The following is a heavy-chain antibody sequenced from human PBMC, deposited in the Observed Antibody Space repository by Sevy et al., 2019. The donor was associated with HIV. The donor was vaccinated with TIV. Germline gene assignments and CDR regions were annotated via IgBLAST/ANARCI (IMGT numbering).Heavy chain of an antibody. CDR1: GGSITTADYY. V-gene: IGHV4-30-4*01. Sequence: SETLSLTCTVSGGSITTADYYWRWIRQSPGKGLEWLGYIHYTGTTYYNPSLKSRISSISVDASRNRFSLKLNSVTAADTAVYYCARGVGGPGVMITFGGVKYGFDFWGLRRLVTVSS. CDR2: IHYTGTT. J-gene: IGHJ3*01. CDR3: ARGVGGPGVMITFGGVKYGFDF. D-gene: IGHD3-16*01.